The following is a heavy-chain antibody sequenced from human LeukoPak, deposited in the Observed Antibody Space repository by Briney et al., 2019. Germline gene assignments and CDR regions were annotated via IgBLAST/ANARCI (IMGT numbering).Heavy chain of an antibody. D-gene: IGHD2-8*01. Sequence: ASVKVSCKASGYTFTGYYMHWVRQAPGQGLEWMGIINPSGGSTSYAQKFQGRVTMTRDMSTSTVYMELSSLRSEDTAVYYCARAVLYDAFDIWGQGTMVTVSS. CDR3: ARAVLYDAFDI. CDR1: GYTFTGYY. CDR2: INPSGGST. J-gene: IGHJ3*02. V-gene: IGHV1-46*01.